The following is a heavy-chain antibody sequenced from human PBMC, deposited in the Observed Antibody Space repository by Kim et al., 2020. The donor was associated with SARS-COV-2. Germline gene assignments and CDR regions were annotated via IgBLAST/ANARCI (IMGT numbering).Heavy chain of an antibody. Sequence: GGSLRLSCAASGFTFSSYTMHWVRQAPGKGLEWVSAITSGRSNKYYADSVKGRFTISRDNSKNSLYLQMNSLRAEDTAVYYCARDMHAILTRLNWFGPLG. D-gene: IGHD3-9*01. CDR1: GFTFSSYT. CDR2: ITSGRSNK. V-gene: IGHV3-21*01. J-gene: IGHJ5*02. CDR3: ARDMHAILTRLNWFGP.